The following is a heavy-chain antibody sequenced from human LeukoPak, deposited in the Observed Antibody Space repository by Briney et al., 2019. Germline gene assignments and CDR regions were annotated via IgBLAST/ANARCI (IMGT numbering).Heavy chain of an antibody. CDR2: IYPDDSDI. V-gene: IGHV5-51*01. CDR1: GYSFTTSW. D-gene: IGHD3-22*01. CDR3: ARQDDSSGYYHAYFDY. Sequence: GESLKISCRVTGYSFTTSWIGWVRQQPGKGLEYMGIIYPDDSDIRYSPSFQGQVTISADKSISTAYLQWSSLKASDTAMYYCARQDDSSGYYHAYFDYWGQGTLVTVSS. J-gene: IGHJ4*02.